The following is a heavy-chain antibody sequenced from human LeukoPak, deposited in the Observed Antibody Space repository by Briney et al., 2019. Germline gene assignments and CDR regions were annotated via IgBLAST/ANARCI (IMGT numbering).Heavy chain of an antibody. CDR2: INAGNGNT. CDR1: GYTFTSYA. J-gene: IGHJ3*02. CDR3: ATDAPYYYDSSGQMGDFDI. D-gene: IGHD3-22*01. V-gene: IGHV1-3*01. Sequence: ASVKVSCKASGYTFTSYAMHWVRQAPGQRLEWMGWINAGNGNTKYSQKFQGRVTMTEDTSTDTAYMELSSLRSEDTAVYYCATDAPYYYDSSGQMGDFDIWGQGTMVTVSS.